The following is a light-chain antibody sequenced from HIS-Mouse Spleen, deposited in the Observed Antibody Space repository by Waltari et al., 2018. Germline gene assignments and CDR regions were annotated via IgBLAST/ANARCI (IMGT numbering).Light chain of an antibody. CDR3: QAWDSSYSV. J-gene: IGLJ2*01. CDR1: KWGDNY. CDR2: QDS. Sequence: SYELTQPPSVSVSPGQTASLTCSGDKWGDNYAGWYQQKPGQSPVLVIYQDSKRPSGLPERFSGSNSGNTATLTISGTQAMDEADYYCQAWDSSYSVFGGGTKLTVL. V-gene: IGLV3-1*01.